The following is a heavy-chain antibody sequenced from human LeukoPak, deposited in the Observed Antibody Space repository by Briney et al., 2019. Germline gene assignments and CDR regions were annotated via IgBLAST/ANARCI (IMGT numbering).Heavy chain of an antibody. D-gene: IGHD6-6*01. J-gene: IGHJ4*02. CDR2: IYPGDSDT. CDR3: ARRSRIAAPLFDY. CDR1: GYSFTSYW. V-gene: IGHV5-51*01. Sequence: GESLKISCKGYGYSFTSYWIGWVRQMPGKGLEWMGIIYPGDSDTRYSPSFQGQVTISADKSISTAYLQWSSLRASDTAMYYCARRSRIAAPLFDYWGQGTLVTVSS.